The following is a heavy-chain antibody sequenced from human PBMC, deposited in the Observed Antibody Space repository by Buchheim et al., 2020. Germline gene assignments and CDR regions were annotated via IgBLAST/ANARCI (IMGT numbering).Heavy chain of an antibody. J-gene: IGHJ3*02. CDR3: ARDGGLGMVRGVIIGDAFDI. CDR2: ISSSGSTI. V-gene: IGHV3-48*03. D-gene: IGHD3-10*01. CDR1: GFTFSSYE. Sequence: EVQLVESGGGLVQPGGSLRLSCAASGFTFSSYEMNWVRQAPGKGLEWVSYISSSGSTIYYADSVKGRFTISRDNAKNSLYLQMNSLRAEDTAVYYCARDGGLGMVRGVIIGDAFDIWGQGT.